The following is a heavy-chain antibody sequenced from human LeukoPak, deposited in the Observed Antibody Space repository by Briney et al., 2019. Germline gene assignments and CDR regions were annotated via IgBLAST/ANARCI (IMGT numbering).Heavy chain of an antibody. CDR1: GFTFITYA. CDR3: ARRDSGDGDYV. J-gene: IGHJ4*02. V-gene: IGHV3-23*01. D-gene: IGHD4-17*01. Sequence: PGGSLRLSCAASGFTFITYAMAWVRQAPGKGLEWVSGISGSGGHTYYADPVKGRFTISRDNSKNTLYLQMNSLSAEDTAVYYCARRDSGDGDYVWGQGTLVTVSS. CDR2: ISGSGGHT.